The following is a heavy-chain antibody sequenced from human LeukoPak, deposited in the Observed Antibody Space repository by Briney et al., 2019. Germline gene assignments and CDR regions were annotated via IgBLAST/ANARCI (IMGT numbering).Heavy chain of an antibody. D-gene: IGHD5-18*01. CDR1: GITFSNYA. Sequence: GGSLRLSCVASGITFSNYAVSWVRQAPEKGLDWVSVISGSAHKICYADSVKGRFTISRDNSENIVYLQMNNLRVEDTAVYYCAGRPTGYSSGYIHWGQGTLVTVSS. CDR3: AGRPTGYSSGYIH. CDR2: ISGSAHKI. V-gene: IGHV3-23*01. J-gene: IGHJ4*02.